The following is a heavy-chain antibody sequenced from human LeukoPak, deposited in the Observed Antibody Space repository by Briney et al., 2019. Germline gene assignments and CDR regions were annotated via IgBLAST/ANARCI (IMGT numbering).Heavy chain of an antibody. V-gene: IGHV1-8*01. Sequence: GASVKVSCKASGYTFTSYDINWVRQATGQGLEWMGWMNPNSGNTGYAQKFQGRVTMTRNTSISTAYMELSSLRSEDTAVYYCARGFYYRIVLMVYAIPYWFDPWGQGTLVTVSS. CDR1: GYTFTSYD. J-gene: IGHJ5*02. D-gene: IGHD2-8*01. CDR2: MNPNSGNT. CDR3: ARGFYYRIVLMVYAIPYWFDP.